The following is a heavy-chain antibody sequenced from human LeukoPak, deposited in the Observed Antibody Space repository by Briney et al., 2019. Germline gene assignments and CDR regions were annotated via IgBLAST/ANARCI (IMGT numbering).Heavy chain of an antibody. D-gene: IGHD5-18*01. CDR2: IPSDGSNK. CDR3: AKRGYSYSFDY. CDR1: GFTFSTYG. J-gene: IGHJ4*02. Sequence: SGGSLRLSCAASGFTFSTYGMHWVRQAPGKGLEWVAVIPSDGSNKYYADSVKGRFTISRDNSKNTLYLQMNSLRAEDTAVYYCAKRGYSYSFDYWGQGTLVTVSS. V-gene: IGHV3-30*18.